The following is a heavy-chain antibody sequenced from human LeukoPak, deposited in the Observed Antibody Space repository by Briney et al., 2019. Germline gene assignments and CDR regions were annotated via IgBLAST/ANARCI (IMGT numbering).Heavy chain of an antibody. CDR2: INSSSSTI. CDR1: GFTFSNYS. J-gene: IGHJ4*02. CDR3: ARDLQMTTVYY. Sequence: GGSLRLSCAASGFTFSNYSMNWVRQAPGKGLEGVSYINSSSSTIYNAASVKGRFTISRENAKNSLYLQMNSLRAEDTAVYYCARDLQMTTVYYWGQGTLVTVSS. D-gene: IGHD4-17*01. V-gene: IGHV3-48*01.